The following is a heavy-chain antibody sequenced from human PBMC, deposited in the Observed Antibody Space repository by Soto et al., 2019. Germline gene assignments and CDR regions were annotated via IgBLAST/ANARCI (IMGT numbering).Heavy chain of an antibody. V-gene: IGHV4-34*01. CDR2: INHSGST. CDR3: AREGYSSSWYRLSWFDP. D-gene: IGHD6-13*01. Sequence: SEILSLTCAVYGGSFSGYYWTWIRQPPGTGLEWIGEINHSGSTNYNPSLESRVTISVDTSKNQFSLKLSSVTAADTAVYYCAREGYSSSWYRLSWFDPWGQGTLVTVSS. J-gene: IGHJ5*02. CDR1: GGSFSGYY.